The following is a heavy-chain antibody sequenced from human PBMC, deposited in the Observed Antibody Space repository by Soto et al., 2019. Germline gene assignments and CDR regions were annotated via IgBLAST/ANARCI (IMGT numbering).Heavy chain of an antibody. V-gene: IGHV1-18*01. Sequence: QVHLVQSGGEVKKPGASVKVYCKASGYTLKNYGIGWGRQAPGLGPEWVGWVKVDNGDTKYAEKLQGRVTLTTDTSTSTAYMELRNLRSDDTAFYYCARSRYYFDYWGQGTLVTVSS. CDR2: VKVDNGDT. J-gene: IGHJ4*02. CDR1: GYTLKNYG. CDR3: ARSRYYFDY.